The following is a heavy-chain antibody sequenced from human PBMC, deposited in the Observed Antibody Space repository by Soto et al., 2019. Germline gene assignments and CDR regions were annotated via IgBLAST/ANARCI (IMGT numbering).Heavy chain of an antibody. Sequence: ASVKVSCKASGYILSSYNIHWVRQAPGQGLEWMGIINPSGGRTSYAQKFQDRVTMTRDTSTSTVYMELSSLRSEDTAVYYCARTYCGADCPRRDFDYWGQGTLVTVSS. J-gene: IGHJ4*02. CDR3: ARTYCGADCPRRDFDY. V-gene: IGHV1-46*01. CDR1: GYILSSYN. D-gene: IGHD2-21*02. CDR2: INPSGGRT.